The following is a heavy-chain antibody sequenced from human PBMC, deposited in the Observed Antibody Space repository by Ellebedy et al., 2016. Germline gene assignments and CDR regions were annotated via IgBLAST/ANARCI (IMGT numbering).Heavy chain of an antibody. Sequence: GGSLRLSCAASGFNLNNYAMTWIRQAAGEGLEWVSAITGDTGTTYYADSVKGRFTISRDNSRNTLYLQMNSLRVEDTALYYCVKGASSGSWVTMEYWGQGALVTVSS. CDR2: ITGDTGTT. D-gene: IGHD6-13*01. V-gene: IGHV3-23*01. CDR1: GFNLNNYA. CDR3: VKGASSGSWVTMEY. J-gene: IGHJ4*02.